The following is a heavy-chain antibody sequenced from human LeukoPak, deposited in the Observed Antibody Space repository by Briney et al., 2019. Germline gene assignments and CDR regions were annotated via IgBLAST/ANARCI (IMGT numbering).Heavy chain of an antibody. Sequence: PGGSLRLSCAASGFTFSIYWMSWVRQAPGKGLEWVANINQDGSQKYYVDSVKGRFTISRDNAKNSVSLQMNSLRAEDTAVYFCARSLGDDWGQGTLVTVSS. J-gene: IGHJ4*02. V-gene: IGHV3-7*01. CDR3: ARSLGDD. D-gene: IGHD3-16*01. CDR1: GFTFSIYW. CDR2: INQDGSQK.